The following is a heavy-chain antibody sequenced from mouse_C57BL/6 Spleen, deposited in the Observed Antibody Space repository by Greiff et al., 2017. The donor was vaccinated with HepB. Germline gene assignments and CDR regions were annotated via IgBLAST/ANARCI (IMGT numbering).Heavy chain of an antibody. CDR2: IYPRSGNT. Sequence: QVQLQQSGAELARPGASVKLSCKASGYTFTSYGISWVKQRTGQGLEWIGEIYPRSGNTYYNEKFKGKATLTADKSSSPAYMELRSLTSEDSAVYFCARYDYEDYAMDYWGQGTSVTVSS. J-gene: IGHJ4*01. V-gene: IGHV1-81*01. CDR3: ARYDYEDYAMDY. D-gene: IGHD2-4*01. CDR1: GYTFTSYG.